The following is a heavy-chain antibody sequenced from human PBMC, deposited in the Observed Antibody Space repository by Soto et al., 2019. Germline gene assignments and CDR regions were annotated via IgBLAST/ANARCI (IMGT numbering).Heavy chain of an antibody. J-gene: IGHJ4*02. CDR2: IYYNGNT. CDR3: TRANWYSEY. V-gene: IGHV4-59*11. CDR1: GGSISSHY. D-gene: IGHD7-27*01. Sequence: QVQLQESGPGLVKPSETLSLTCTVSGGSISSHYWSWIRQPPGKGLEWIGYIYYNGNTNYNPPLESQVTMSVDTSKNQISLKLSSVTAADTAVYYCTRANWYSEYWGQGTLVTVSS.